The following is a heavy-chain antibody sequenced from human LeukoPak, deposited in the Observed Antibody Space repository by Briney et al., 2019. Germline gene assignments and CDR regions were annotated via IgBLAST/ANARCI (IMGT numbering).Heavy chain of an antibody. V-gene: IGHV1-18*01. CDR1: GYTFTSYG. CDR2: ISAYNGNT. J-gene: IGHJ6*03. Sequence: ASVKVSCKASGYTFTSYGISWVRQAPGQGLEWMGWISAYNGNTNYAQKLQGRVTMTTDTSTSTAYMELRSLRSDDTAVYYCARTGYCSGGSCLTSYYYYYMDVWGKGTTVTVSS. D-gene: IGHD2-15*01. CDR3: ARTGYCSGGSCLTSYYYYYMDV.